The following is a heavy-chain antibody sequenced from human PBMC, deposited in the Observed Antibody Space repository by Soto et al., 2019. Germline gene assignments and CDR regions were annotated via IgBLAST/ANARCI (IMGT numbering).Heavy chain of an antibody. V-gene: IGHV3-23*01. Sequence: PGGSLRLSCAASGFTFSNYTMTWVRQAPGKGLEWVSAISVGGTATSYSYSVRGRFTVSRDNSKNTLYLQLDSLRAEDTAIYYCARNPARSSWYFDYWGQGTLVTVSS. D-gene: IGHD6-13*01. CDR2: ISVGGTAT. CDR1: GFTFSNYT. J-gene: IGHJ4*02. CDR3: ARNPARSSWYFDY.